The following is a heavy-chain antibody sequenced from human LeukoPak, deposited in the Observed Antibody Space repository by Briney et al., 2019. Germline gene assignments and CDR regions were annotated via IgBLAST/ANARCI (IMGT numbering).Heavy chain of an antibody. V-gene: IGHV4-34*01. Sequence: SETLSLTCAVYGGSFSGYYWSWIRQPPGKGLEWIGEINHSGSTNYNPSLKSRVTISVDTSKNQFSLKLSSVTAADTAVYYCARVSPIQWLTKSAFDIWGQGTMVTVSS. D-gene: IGHD3-22*01. CDR3: ARVSPIQWLTKSAFDI. J-gene: IGHJ3*02. CDR2: INHSGST. CDR1: GGSFSGYY.